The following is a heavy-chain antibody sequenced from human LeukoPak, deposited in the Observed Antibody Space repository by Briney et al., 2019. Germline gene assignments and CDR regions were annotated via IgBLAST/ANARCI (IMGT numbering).Heavy chain of an antibody. D-gene: IGHD3-16*01. CDR2: IIPIFGIA. CDR3: ARGNYDYVWGSYYHAFDI. J-gene: IGHJ3*02. Sequence: SVKVSCKASGGTFSSYAISWVRQAPGQGLEWMGRIIPIFGIANYAQKFQGRVTITADKSTSTAYMELSSLRSEDTAVYYCARGNYDYVWGSYYHAFDIWGQGTMVTVSS. CDR1: GGTFSSYA. V-gene: IGHV1-69*04.